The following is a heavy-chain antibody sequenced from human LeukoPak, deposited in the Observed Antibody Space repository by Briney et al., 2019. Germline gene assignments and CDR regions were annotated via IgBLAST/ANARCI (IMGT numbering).Heavy chain of an antibody. D-gene: IGHD5-12*01. CDR2: IIPIFGTT. CDR3: ARAFSSGYDRWIYYFDY. CDR1: GGTFSSYA. V-gene: IGHV1-69*06. Sequence: SVKVSCKASGGTFSSYAISWVRQAPGQGLEWMGGIIPIFGTTNYAQKFQGRVTITADKSTSTAYMEVSSLRSEDTAVYYCARAFSSGYDRWIYYFDYWGQGTLVTVSS. J-gene: IGHJ4*02.